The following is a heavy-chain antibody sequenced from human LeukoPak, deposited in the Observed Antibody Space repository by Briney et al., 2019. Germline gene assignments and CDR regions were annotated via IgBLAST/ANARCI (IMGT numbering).Heavy chain of an antibody. Sequence: ASVKVSCKASGYTFTGYYMHWVRQAPGEGLEWMGWINPNSGDTSYAQKFQGRVTMTRDTSISTAYMELSGLRPDDTAVYYCASGTNGGWLDPWGQGSLVTVSS. CDR3: ASGTNGGWLDP. V-gene: IGHV1-2*02. CDR2: INPNSGDT. D-gene: IGHD1-26*01. CDR1: GYTFTGYY. J-gene: IGHJ5*02.